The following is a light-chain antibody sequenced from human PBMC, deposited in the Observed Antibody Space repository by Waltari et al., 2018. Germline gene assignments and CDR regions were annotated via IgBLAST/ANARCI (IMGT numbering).Light chain of an antibody. CDR1: TGPVTSGHY. CDR3: LLYYGGARV. CDR2: STT. J-gene: IGLJ3*02. V-gene: IGLV7-43*01. Sequence: QIVVTQEPSLTVSPGGTVTLTCAFSTGPVTSGHYPNWFQQKPGQAPRPLIYSTTNKHPGTPARFSGSLLEGKAALTLSGVQPDDEAEYYCLLYYGGARVFGGGTKLTVL.